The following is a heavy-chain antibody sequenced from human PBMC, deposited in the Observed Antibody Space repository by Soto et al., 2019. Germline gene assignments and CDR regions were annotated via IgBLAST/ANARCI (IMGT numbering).Heavy chain of an antibody. CDR1: GFTFDDYG. V-gene: IGHV3-20*04. J-gene: IGHJ6*02. CDR3: ARGGGHYDILPGYVYYYGMDV. CDR2: INWNGGST. D-gene: IGHD3-9*01. Sequence: EVQLVESGGGVVRPGGSLRLSCAASGFTFDDYGMSWVRQAPGKGLEWVSGINWNGGSTGYADSVKGRFTISRDNAKNSLYLQMNSLRAEDTALYYCARGGGHYDILPGYVYYYGMDVWGQGTTVTVSS.